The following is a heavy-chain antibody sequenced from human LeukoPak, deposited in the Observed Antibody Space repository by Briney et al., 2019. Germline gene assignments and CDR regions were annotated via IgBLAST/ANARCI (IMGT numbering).Heavy chain of an antibody. J-gene: IGHJ5*02. V-gene: IGHV3-23*01. CDR2: ISGSGGST. CDR3: AKDVFWSGYYSGSDVNWFDP. CDR1: GFTFSSYA. Sequence: GGSLRLSRAASGFTFSSYAMSWVRQAPGKGLEWVSAISGSGGSTYYADSVKGRFTISRDNSKNTLYLQMNSLRAEDTAVYYCAKDVFWSGYYSGSDVNWFDPWGQGTLVTVSS. D-gene: IGHD3-3*01.